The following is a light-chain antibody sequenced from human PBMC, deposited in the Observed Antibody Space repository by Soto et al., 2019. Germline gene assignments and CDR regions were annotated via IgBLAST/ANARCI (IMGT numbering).Light chain of an antibody. CDR2: DNN. CDR3: AAWDDSLNGVI. V-gene: IGLV1-44*01. CDR1: NSNIGSNS. Sequence: QSVLTQPPSASGTPGQRVTISCSGSNSNIGSNSVHWYQQLPGTAPKLLIYDNNQWPSGVPDRFSGSKSGTSASLAISGLQSEDEADYFCAAWDDSLNGVIFGGRTQLTVL. J-gene: IGLJ7*01.